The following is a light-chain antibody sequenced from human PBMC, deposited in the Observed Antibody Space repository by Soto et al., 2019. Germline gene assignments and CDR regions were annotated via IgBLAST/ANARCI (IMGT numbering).Light chain of an antibody. CDR3: LQALQTPPT. CDR2: LTS. CDR1: QSLLYRNGNNY. Sequence: DIVMTQSPLSLPVTPGEPASISCRSSQSLLYRNGNNYLNWYLQKPGQSPQLLIYLTSYRAAGVADRISSSGSGTDFTLNISRVEAEDVGVYYCLQALQTPPTFGQGTRLEIK. J-gene: IGKJ5*01. V-gene: IGKV2-28*01.